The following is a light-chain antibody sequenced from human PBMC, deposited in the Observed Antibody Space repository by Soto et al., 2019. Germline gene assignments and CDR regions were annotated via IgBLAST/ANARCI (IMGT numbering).Light chain of an antibody. CDR1: SSDVGSYNL. Sequence: QSALTQPASVSGSPGQSITISCTGTSSDVGSYNLVSWYQQHPGKAPKLMIYEGSKRPSGVSNRFSGSKSGNTASLTVYGLPAEDEADYYCCSYAGSSPWVFGGGTTLAVL. J-gene: IGLJ3*02. CDR2: EGS. CDR3: CSYAGSSPWV. V-gene: IGLV2-23*01.